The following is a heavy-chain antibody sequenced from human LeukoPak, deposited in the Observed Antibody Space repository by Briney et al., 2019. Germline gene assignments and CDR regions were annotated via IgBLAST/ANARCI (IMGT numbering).Heavy chain of an antibody. D-gene: IGHD1-26*01. CDR1: GFTFSSYW. CDR2: ISSSSSYI. Sequence: GGSLRLSCAASGFTFSSYWMQWVRQAPGKGLEWVSSISSSSSYIYYADSVKGRFTISRDNAKNSLYLQMNSLRAEDTAVYYCASLTDIEAGAVRYWGQGTLVTVSS. J-gene: IGHJ4*02. V-gene: IGHV3-21*01. CDR3: ASLTDIEAGAVRY.